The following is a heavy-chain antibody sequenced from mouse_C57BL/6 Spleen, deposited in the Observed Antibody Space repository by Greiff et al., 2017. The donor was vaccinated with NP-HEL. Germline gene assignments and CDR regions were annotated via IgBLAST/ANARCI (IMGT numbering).Heavy chain of an antibody. CDR3: TRRRGTEINPIYYDYDGFAY. Sequence: QVQLQQSGAELVRPGASVTLSCKASGYTFTDYEMHWVKQTPVHGLEWIGAIDPETGGTAYNQKFKGKAILTADKSSSTAYMELRSLTSEDSAVYYCTRRRGTEINPIYYDYDGFAYWGQGTLVTVSA. D-gene: IGHD2-4*01. CDR1: GYTFTDYE. V-gene: IGHV1-15*01. CDR2: IDPETGGT. J-gene: IGHJ3*01.